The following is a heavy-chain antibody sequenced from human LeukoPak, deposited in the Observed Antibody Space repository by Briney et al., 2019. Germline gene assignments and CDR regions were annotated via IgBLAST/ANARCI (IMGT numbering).Heavy chain of an antibody. CDR1: GFTFSSYS. CDR3: ASPFGGVIADY. CDR2: ISSSSSYI. J-gene: IGHJ4*02. V-gene: IGHV3-21*01. D-gene: IGHD3-16*02. Sequence: GGSLSLSCTASGFTFSSYSMNWVRQAPGKGLEWVSSISSSSSYIYYADSVKGRFTISRDNAKNSLYLQMNSLRAEDTAVYYCASPFGGVIADYWGQGTLVTVSS.